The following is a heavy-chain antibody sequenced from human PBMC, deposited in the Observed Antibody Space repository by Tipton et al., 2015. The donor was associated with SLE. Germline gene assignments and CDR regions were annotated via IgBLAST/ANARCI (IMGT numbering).Heavy chain of an antibody. Sequence: TLSLTCTVSNGSISSSGYFWSWIRQDPGRGLEWIGYIHHTGTTYYNPSLKSRVTVSIDTSKNQFSLNLDSVTAADTAVYFCAREGPRLDPWGQGILVTVSS. J-gene: IGHJ5*02. CDR2: IHHTGTT. CDR1: NGSISSSGYF. CDR3: AREGPRLDP. V-gene: IGHV4-31*03.